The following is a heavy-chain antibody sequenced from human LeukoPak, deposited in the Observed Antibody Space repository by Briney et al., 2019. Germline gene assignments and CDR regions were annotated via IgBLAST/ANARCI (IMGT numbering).Heavy chain of an antibody. J-gene: IGHJ4*02. Sequence: SETLSLTCTASGGSISSYYWSWIRQPPGKGLEWIGYIYYSGSTNYNPSLKSRVTISVDTSKNQFSLKLSSVTAADTAVYYCATYRGYYFDYWGQGTLVTVSS. CDR2: IYYSGST. D-gene: IGHD3-10*01. V-gene: IGHV4-59*08. CDR3: ATYRGYYFDY. CDR1: GGSISSYY.